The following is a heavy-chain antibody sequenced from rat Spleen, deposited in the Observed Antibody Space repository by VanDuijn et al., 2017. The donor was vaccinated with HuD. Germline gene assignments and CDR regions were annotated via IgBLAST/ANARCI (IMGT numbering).Heavy chain of an antibody. CDR1: GFSLTSNG. CDR3: TRDGYN. D-gene: IGHD1-9*01. V-gene: IGHV2S12*01. Sequence: QVQLKESGPGLVQPSQTLSLTCTVSGFSLTSNGVSWVRQPPGKGLEWIAAISSGGSTYYNSALKSRLSISRDTSKSQVFLKMNSLQNEDTAMYFCTRDGYNWGQGVMVTVSS. CDR2: ISSGGST. J-gene: IGHJ2*01.